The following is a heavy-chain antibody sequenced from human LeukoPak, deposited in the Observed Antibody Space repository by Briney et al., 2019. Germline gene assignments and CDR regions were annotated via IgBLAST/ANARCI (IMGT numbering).Heavy chain of an antibody. Sequence: SETLSLTCTVSGGSISSSSYYWGWIRQPPGKGLEWIGSIYYSGSTYYNPSLKSRVTISVDTSKNQFSLKLSSVTAADTAVYYCARVPLYSNYLDYWGQGTLVTVSS. J-gene: IGHJ4*02. CDR1: GGSISSSSYY. CDR3: ARVPLYSNYLDY. D-gene: IGHD2-8*01. CDR2: IYYSGST. V-gene: IGHV4-39*07.